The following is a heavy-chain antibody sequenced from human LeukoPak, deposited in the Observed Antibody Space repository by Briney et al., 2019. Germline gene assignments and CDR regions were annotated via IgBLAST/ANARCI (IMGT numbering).Heavy chain of an antibody. D-gene: IGHD6-13*01. Sequence: SETLSLTCAVYGGSFSGYYWSWIRQPPGKGLEWIGEFNHSGSTNYNPSLKSRVTISVDTSKNQFSLKLSSVTAADTAVYFCARAGIDIETAGTIHNWFDPWGQGTQVTVSS. CDR1: GGSFSGYY. CDR3: ARAGIDIETAGTIHNWFDP. J-gene: IGHJ5*02. V-gene: IGHV4-34*01. CDR2: FNHSGST.